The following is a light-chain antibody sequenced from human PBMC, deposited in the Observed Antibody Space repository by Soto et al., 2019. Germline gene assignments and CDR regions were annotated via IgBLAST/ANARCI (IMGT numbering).Light chain of an antibody. CDR2: EDT. Sequence: SYVLTQPSSVSVAPGQTARITCGGNNIGFKSVYWYQQRPGQAPVLVVSEDTDRPAGIPERISASNSGNTATLTISGVEGGDQADYYCLVWDSGSDQLVFGGGTKLTVL. V-gene: IGLV3-21*02. CDR3: LVWDSGSDQLV. CDR1: NIGFKS. J-gene: IGLJ2*01.